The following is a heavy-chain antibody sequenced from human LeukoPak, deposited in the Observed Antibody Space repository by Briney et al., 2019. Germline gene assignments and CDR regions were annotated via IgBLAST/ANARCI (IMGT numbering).Heavy chain of an antibody. D-gene: IGHD3-10*01. V-gene: IGHV3-30*18. CDR3: AKDGEVSWFGPESY. Sequence: GGSLRLFCAGSGFSVSSNYMNWVRQAPGKGLEWVALISLDGSNKDYAESVKGRFTISRDSSKNTLYLQMNSLRAEDTAVYYCAKDGEVSWFGPESYWGQGTLVAVSS. J-gene: IGHJ4*02. CDR2: ISLDGSNK. CDR1: GFSVSSNY.